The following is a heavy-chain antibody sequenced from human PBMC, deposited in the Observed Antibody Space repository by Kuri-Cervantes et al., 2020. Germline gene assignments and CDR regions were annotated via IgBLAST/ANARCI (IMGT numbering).Heavy chain of an antibody. CDR2: ISSSGSTI. CDR3: ARGGNSGYYYAAFDI. Sequence: GESLKISCAASGFTFSSYEMNWVRQAPGKGLEWVSYISSSGSTIYYADSVKGRFTISRDNAKNSLYLQMNSLRAEDTAVYYCARGGNSGYYYAAFDIWGQGTMVTVSS. D-gene: IGHD3-22*01. CDR1: GFTFSSYE. J-gene: IGHJ3*02. V-gene: IGHV3-48*03.